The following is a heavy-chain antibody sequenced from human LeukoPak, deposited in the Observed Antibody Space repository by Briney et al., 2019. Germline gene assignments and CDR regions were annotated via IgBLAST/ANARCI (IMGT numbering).Heavy chain of an antibody. CDR2: ISGSGGST. V-gene: IGHV3-23*01. CDR1: GFTFSSYA. D-gene: IGHD2/OR15-2a*01. CDR3: AKAFYYRTYYFDY. J-gene: IGHJ4*02. Sequence: GGSLRLSCAAAGFTFSSYAMSWVRQAPGKGLEWVSAISGSGGSTYYADSVKGRFTISRDNSKNTLYLQMNSLRAEDTAVYYCAKAFYYRTYYFDYWGQGTLVTVSS.